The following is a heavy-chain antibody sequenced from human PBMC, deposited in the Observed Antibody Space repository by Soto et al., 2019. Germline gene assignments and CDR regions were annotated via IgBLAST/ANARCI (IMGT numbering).Heavy chain of an antibody. CDR3: AKKSGYYPILYNWFET. D-gene: IGHD3-3*01. V-gene: IGHV4-34*01. Sequence: SETLSLTCAVYGGSFSGYYWSWIRQPPGKGLEWIGEINHSGSTNYNPSLKSRVTISVDTSKNQFSLKLSSVTAADTAVYYCAKKSGYYPILYNWFETWGQGTLVT. CDR1: GGSFSGYY. J-gene: IGHJ5*02. CDR2: INHSGST.